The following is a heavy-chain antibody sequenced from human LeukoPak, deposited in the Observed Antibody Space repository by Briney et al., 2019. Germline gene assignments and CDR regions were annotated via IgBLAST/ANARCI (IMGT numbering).Heavy chain of an antibody. Sequence: GGSLRLSYAASGFTFDDYGMSWVRQAPGKGLEWVSGINWNGGSTGYADSVKGRFTISRDNAKNSLYLQMNSLRAEDTALYHCAREGYDKDFDYWGQGTLVTVSS. CDR3: AREGYDKDFDY. V-gene: IGHV3-20*01. CDR2: INWNGGST. D-gene: IGHD3-22*01. J-gene: IGHJ4*02. CDR1: GFTFDDYG.